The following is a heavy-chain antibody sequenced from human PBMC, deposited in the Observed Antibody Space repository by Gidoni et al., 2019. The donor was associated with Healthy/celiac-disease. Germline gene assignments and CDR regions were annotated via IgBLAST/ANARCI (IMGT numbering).Heavy chain of an antibody. V-gene: IGHV3-7*01. CDR2: IKQDGSEK. Sequence: EVQLVESGGGLVQPGWSLRLSCAASGFTFSSYWMSWVRQAPGKGLEWVANIKQDGSEKYYVDSVKGRFTISRDNAKNSLYLQMNSLRAEDTAVYYCASPGYSSGWPFDYWGQGTLVTVSS. D-gene: IGHD6-19*01. J-gene: IGHJ4*02. CDR1: GFTFSSYW. CDR3: ASPGYSSGWPFDY.